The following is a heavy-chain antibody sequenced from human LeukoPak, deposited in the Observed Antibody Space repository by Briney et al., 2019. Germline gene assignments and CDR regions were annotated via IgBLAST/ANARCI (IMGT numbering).Heavy chain of an antibody. V-gene: IGHV1-18*01. CDR2: ISAYNGNT. Sequence: GASVKVSCKASGYTFTSYGISWVRQAPGQGLEWMGWISAYNGNTNYAQKLQGRVTMTTDTSMSTAYMELRSLRSDDTAVYYCARDCTYYYDSSGYYYGYYYYMDVWGKGTTVTVSS. CDR1: GYTFTSYG. D-gene: IGHD3-22*01. CDR3: ARDCTYYYDSSGYYYGYYYYMDV. J-gene: IGHJ6*03.